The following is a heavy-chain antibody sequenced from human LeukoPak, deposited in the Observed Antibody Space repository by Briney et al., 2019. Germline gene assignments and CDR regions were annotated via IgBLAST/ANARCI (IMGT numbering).Heavy chain of an antibody. CDR3: ARDGTTGTRYFHH. V-gene: IGHV3-64*01. CDR1: GFTFSSYA. CDR2: ISSDGGST. J-gene: IGHJ1*01. Sequence: GGSLRLSXAASGFTFSSYAMHWVRQAQGRGLEYVSAISSDGGSTYYANSVKGRFTISRDNSKNTLYLHMGSLRAEDMAVYYCARDGTTGTRYFHHWGQGTLVTVSS. D-gene: IGHD1-1*01.